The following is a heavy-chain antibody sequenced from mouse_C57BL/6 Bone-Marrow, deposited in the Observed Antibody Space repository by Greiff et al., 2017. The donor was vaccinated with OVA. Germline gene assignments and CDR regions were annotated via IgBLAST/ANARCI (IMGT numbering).Heavy chain of an antibody. V-gene: IGHV1-61*01. Sequence: QVQLQQPGAELVRPGSSVKLSCKASGYTFTSYWMDWVKQRPGQGLEWIGNIYPSDSETHYNQKFKDKATLTVDKSSSTAYMQISSLTSEDSAVYYCARRVLRYPYAMDYWGQGTSVTVAS. D-gene: IGHD1-1*01. CDR3: ARRVLRYPYAMDY. CDR2: IYPSDSET. J-gene: IGHJ4*01. CDR1: GYTFTSYW.